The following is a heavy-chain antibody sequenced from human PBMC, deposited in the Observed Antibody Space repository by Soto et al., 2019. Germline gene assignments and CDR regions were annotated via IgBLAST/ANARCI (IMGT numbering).Heavy chain of an antibody. CDR3: AKGWQQLTRDYYYGMDV. J-gene: IGHJ6*02. CDR2: ISYDGSNK. CDR1: GFTFSSYG. D-gene: IGHD6-13*01. Sequence: QVQLVESGGGVVQPGRSLRLSCAASGFTFSSYGMHWVRQAPGKGLEWVAVISYDGSNKYYADSVKGRFTISRDNSKNTLYLQMNSLRAEDTAVYYCAKGWQQLTRDYYYGMDVWGQGTTVTVSS. V-gene: IGHV3-30*18.